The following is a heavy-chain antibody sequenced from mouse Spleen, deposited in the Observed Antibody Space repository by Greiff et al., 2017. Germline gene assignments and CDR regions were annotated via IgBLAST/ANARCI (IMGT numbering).Heavy chain of an antibody. CDR1: GYTFTSYW. J-gene: IGHJ4*01. CDR2: IHPNSGST. Sequence: QVQLKQPGAELVKPGASVKLSCKASGYTFTSYWMHWVKQRPGQGLEWIGMIHPNSGSTNYNEKFKSKATLTVDKSSSTAYMQLSSLTSEDSAVYYCARDYYYGSSYEDYAMDYWGQGTSVTVSS. D-gene: IGHD1-1*01. CDR3: ARDYYYGSSYEDYAMDY. V-gene: IGHV1-64*01.